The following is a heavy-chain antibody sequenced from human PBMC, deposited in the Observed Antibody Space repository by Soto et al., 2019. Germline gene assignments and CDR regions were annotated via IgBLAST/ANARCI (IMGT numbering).Heavy chain of an antibody. CDR1: GYTFTNYA. D-gene: IGHD3-22*01. CDR2: INVGNGNT. Sequence: GASVKVSCKASGYTFTNYAMHWVRQAPGQRLEWMGWINVGNGNTKYSQKFQGRVTITRDTSASTAHMELSSLRSEDTAVYFCGYDSSGYLDYWGQGTLVTVPQ. J-gene: IGHJ4*02. CDR3: GYDSSGYLDY. V-gene: IGHV1-3*01.